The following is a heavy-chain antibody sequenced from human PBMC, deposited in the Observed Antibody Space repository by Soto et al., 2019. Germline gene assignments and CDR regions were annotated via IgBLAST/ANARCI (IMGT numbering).Heavy chain of an antibody. D-gene: IGHD2-2*02. J-gene: IGHJ6*03. V-gene: IGHV1-18*01. CDR3: ASIHTPYYHMDV. Sequence: ASVKVSCKASGYTFTSYGISWVRQAPGQGLEWMGWISAYNGNTNYAQKLQGRVTMTTDTSTSTAYMELRSLRSDDTAVYYCASIHTPYYHMDVWGKGTTVNVSS. CDR2: ISAYNGNT. CDR1: GYTFTSYG.